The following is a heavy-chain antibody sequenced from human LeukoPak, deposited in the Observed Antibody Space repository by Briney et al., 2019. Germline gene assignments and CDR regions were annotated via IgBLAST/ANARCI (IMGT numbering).Heavy chain of an antibody. J-gene: IGHJ4*02. CDR3: ARGVPYYYDSSGYYAGYYFDY. CDR2: IYYSGST. Sequence: SETLSLTCTVSGGSISSYYWSWIRQPPGKGLEWIGYIYYSGSTNYNPSLESRVTISVDTSKNQFSLKLSSVTAADTAVYYCARGVPYYYDSSGYYAGYYFDYWGQGTLVTVSS. CDR1: GGSISSYY. V-gene: IGHV4-59*01. D-gene: IGHD3-22*01.